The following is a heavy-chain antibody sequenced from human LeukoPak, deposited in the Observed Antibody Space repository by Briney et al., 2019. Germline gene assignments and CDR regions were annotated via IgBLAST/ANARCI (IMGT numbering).Heavy chain of an antibody. CDR2: ISGSGGTT. Sequence: VGCLRLSCAASGFTFSSYAMSWGGQAAGKGLEWGSAISGSGGTTYYADSVKGRFTISRDNSKNTLYLQMNSLRAEDTAVYYCAKGGIPAGPGYWGPGTLVTVSS. V-gene: IGHV3-23*01. CDR1: GFTFSSYA. J-gene: IGHJ4*02. CDR3: AKGGIPAGPGY. D-gene: IGHD6-13*01.